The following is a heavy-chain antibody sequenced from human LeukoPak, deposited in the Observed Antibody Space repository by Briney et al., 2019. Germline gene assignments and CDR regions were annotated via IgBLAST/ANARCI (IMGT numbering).Heavy chain of an antibody. J-gene: IGHJ4*02. Sequence: GGSLRLSCAASGFTFSSYSMNWVRQAPGKGLEWVGRIKSKTDGETTDYAAPVKGRFTISRDDSKNTLYLQMNSLKTEDTAVYYCTTNGVYYDFWSGYRDYWGQGTLVTVSS. V-gene: IGHV3-15*07. CDR3: TTNGVYYDFWSGYRDY. CDR1: GFTFSSYS. D-gene: IGHD3-3*01. CDR2: IKSKTDGETT.